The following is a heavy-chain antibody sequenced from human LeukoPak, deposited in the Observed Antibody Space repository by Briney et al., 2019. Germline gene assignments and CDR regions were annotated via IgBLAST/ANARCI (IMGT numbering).Heavy chain of an antibody. CDR2: ISSSSSYI. Sequence: SGGSLRLSCAASGFTFSSYSMNWVRQAPGKGLEWGSSISSSSSYIYYADSVKGRFTISRDNAKNSLYLQMNSLRAEDTAVYYCARDRHRSSSLDYWGQGTLVTVSS. V-gene: IGHV3-21*01. CDR1: GFTFSSYS. CDR3: ARDRHRSSSLDY. D-gene: IGHD6-6*01. J-gene: IGHJ4*02.